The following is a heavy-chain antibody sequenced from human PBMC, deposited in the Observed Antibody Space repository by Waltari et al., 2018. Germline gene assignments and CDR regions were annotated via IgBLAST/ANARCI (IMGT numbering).Heavy chain of an antibody. J-gene: IGHJ4*02. D-gene: IGHD7-27*01. CDR2: IYPSTGDT. Sequence: QVQLVQSGAEVKKPGASVKVSCKTSGYTFTGYYMYWVRQAPGQGLEWMGWIYPSTGDTKYAQRFQGWVTMTSDTSMSTAYMELSRLKSDDTAVYYCARGARTGDHFIGDYWGQGTLVTVSS. CDR3: ARGARTGDHFIGDY. V-gene: IGHV1-2*04. CDR1: GYTFTGYY.